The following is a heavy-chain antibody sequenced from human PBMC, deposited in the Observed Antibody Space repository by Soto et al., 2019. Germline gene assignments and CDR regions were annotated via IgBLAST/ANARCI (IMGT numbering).Heavy chain of an antibody. D-gene: IGHD3-3*01. CDR3: ARGRRFLEWLLVVGAFDI. CDR2: MNPNRGNT. V-gene: IGHV1-8*02. CDR1: GCTFTSYT. J-gene: IGHJ3*02. Sequence: ASVKVSCKASGCTFTSYTISWVRQAPGQGLEWMGWMNPNRGNTGYAQKFQGRVTMTRNTSTSTAYMELSSLRSEDTAVYYCARGRRFLEWLLVVGAFDIWGQGTMVTVSS.